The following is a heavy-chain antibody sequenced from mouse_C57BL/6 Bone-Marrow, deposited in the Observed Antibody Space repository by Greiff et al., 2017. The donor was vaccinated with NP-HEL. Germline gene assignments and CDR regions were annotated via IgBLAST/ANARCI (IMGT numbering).Heavy chain of an antibody. CDR1: GFTFSDYY. J-gene: IGHJ1*03. CDR3: ARDRERGYFDV. V-gene: IGHV5-16*01. CDR2: INYDGSST. Sequence: VQLKESEGGLVQPGSSMKLSCTASGFTFSDYYMAWVRQVPEKGLEWVANINYDGSSTYYLDSLKSRFIISRDNAKNILYLQMSSLKSEDTATYYCARDRERGYFDVWGTGTTVTVSS. D-gene: IGHD3-1*01.